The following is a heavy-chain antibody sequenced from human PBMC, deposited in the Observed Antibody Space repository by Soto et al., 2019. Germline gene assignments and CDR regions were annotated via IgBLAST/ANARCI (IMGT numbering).Heavy chain of an antibody. CDR3: ARDIVLVPAQAYGMEV. V-gene: IGHV1-46*01. D-gene: IGHD2-2*01. Sequence: GASVKVSCKASGYTFTSYYMHWVRQAPGQGLEWMGIINPSGGSTSYAQKFQGRVTMTRDTSTSTVYMELSSLRSEDTAVYYCARDIVLVPAQAYGMEVWGQGTTVTVSS. CDR2: INPSGGST. J-gene: IGHJ6*02. CDR1: GYTFTSYY.